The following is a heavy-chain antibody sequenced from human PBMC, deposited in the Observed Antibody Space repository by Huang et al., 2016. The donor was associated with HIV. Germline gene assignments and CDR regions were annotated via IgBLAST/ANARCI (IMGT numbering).Heavy chain of an antibody. CDR3: ARGTYTTTGYFFRLHLDY. V-gene: IGHV2-5*02. J-gene: IGHJ4*02. CDR2: IYWDDDK. Sequence: QITLKESGPALVKPTQTLTLTCTLSGFSFSSREVGVGWIRQSPGKALEWLARIYWDDDKGYSPSLKSRRTITKDTAKNQVVLTVTNVDPVDTATYFCARGTYTTTGYFFRLHLDYWGQGALVTVSS. D-gene: IGHD3-9*01. CDR1: GFSFSSREVG.